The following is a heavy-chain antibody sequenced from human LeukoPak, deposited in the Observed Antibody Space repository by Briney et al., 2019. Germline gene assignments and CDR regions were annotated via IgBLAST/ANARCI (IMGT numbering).Heavy chain of an antibody. CDR1: GGTFSSYA. CDR3: ARTYGSGSESDY. D-gene: IGHD3-10*01. CDR2: INPNSGGT. J-gene: IGHJ4*02. Sequence: ASVKVSCKASGGTFSSYAISWVRQAPGQGLEWMGWINPNSGGTNYAQKFQGRVTMTRDTSISTAYMELSRLRSDDTAVYYCARTYGSGSESDYWGQGTLVTVSS. V-gene: IGHV1-2*02.